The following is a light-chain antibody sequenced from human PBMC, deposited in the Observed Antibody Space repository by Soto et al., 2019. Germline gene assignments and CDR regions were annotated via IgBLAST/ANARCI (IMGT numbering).Light chain of an antibody. V-gene: IGKV3-20*01. Sequence: EIVLTQSPGTLSLSPGERATLSCRASQSVSSSYLAWYQQKAGQAPRLLIYGASNRATGIPDRFSGSGSGTDFILTISRLEPEDFATYYCQQSYRTPHTFGQGTKLETK. J-gene: IGKJ2*01. CDR3: QQSYRTPHT. CDR1: QSVSSSY. CDR2: GAS.